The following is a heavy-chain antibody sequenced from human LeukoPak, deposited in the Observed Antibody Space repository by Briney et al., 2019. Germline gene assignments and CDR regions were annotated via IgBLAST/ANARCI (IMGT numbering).Heavy chain of an antibody. Sequence: PGGSLRLSCAASGFTFNSYGIHWVRQAPGKGLEWVAFIWYDGSNKYYADSVKGRFTISRDNSKNTLYLQMNSLRAEDTAVYYCARARTTRGFDYWGQGTLVNVSS. CDR3: ARARTTRGFDY. CDR2: IWYDGSNK. CDR1: GFTFNSYG. J-gene: IGHJ4*02. D-gene: IGHD4-17*01. V-gene: IGHV3-33*01.